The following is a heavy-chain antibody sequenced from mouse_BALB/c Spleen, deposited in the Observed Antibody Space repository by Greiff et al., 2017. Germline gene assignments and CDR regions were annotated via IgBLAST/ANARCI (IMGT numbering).Heavy chain of an antibody. J-gene: IGHJ4*01. CDR1: GFTFTDYY. Sequence: EVKLMESGGGLVQPGGSLRLSCATSGFTFTDYYMSWVRQPPGKALEWLGFIRNKANGYTTEYSASVKGRFTISRDNSQSILYLQMNTQRAEDSATYYCARDSSGSSMDYWGQGTSVTVSS. V-gene: IGHV7-3*02. CDR3: ARDSSGSSMDY. CDR2: IRNKANGYTT. D-gene: IGHD3-1*01.